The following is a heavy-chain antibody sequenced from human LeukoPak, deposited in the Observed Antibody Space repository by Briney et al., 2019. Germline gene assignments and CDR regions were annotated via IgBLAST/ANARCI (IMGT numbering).Heavy chain of an antibody. Sequence: ASVKVSCKASGYTFTSYGISWVRQAPGQGLEWMGWISAYNGNTNYAQKLQGRVTMTTDTSTSTAYMELRSLRSDDTAVYYCAKSTTQYCGSNNCYRYWFDSWGQGTLVTVSS. V-gene: IGHV1-18*01. CDR3: AKSTTQYCGSNNCYRYWFDS. D-gene: IGHD2-2*01. CDR1: GYTFTSYG. J-gene: IGHJ5*01. CDR2: ISAYNGNT.